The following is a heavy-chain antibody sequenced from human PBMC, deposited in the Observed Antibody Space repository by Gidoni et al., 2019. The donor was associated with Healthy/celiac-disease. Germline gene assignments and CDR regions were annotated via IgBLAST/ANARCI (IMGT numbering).Heavy chain of an antibody. J-gene: IGHJ4*02. CDR1: GGSISSGDYS. Sequence: QLQLHASGSGLVKPSQPLSLTCAVSGGSISSGDYSWSWIRQPPGKGLEWIGYIFHSGSTYYNPSLKIRVTISVDRSKNQFSLKLSSVTAADTAVYYCARGIAAAGTGYYFDYWGQGTLVTVSS. V-gene: IGHV4-30-2*01. CDR3: ARGIAAAGTGYYFDY. D-gene: IGHD6-13*01. CDR2: IFHSGST.